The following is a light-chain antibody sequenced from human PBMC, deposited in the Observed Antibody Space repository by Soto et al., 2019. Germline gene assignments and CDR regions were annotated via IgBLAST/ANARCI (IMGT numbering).Light chain of an antibody. CDR1: SSVVGTYNY. V-gene: IGLV2-14*01. CDR3: TSYASTSTLVV. Sequence: SALTQPASVSGSPGQSITISCTGTSSVVGTYNYVSWYQQHPGKAPKLIIYDVSTRPSGLSNRFSGSKSGNTASLTISGLQAEDEADYFCTSYASTSTLVVFGGGTKLTVL. CDR2: DVS. J-gene: IGLJ2*01.